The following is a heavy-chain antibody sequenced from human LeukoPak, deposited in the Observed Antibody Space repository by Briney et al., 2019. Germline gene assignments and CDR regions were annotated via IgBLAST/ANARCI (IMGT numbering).Heavy chain of an antibody. D-gene: IGHD3-10*01. CDR2: IKQDGSEK. Sequence: SLRLSCAASGFTFSSYWMSWVRQAPGKGLEWVANIKQDGSEKYYVDSVKGRFTISRDNAKNSLYLQMNSLRAEDTAVYYCARDRVGSGSYYDASNPPFQHWGQGTLVTVSS. CDR3: ARDRVGSGSYYDASNPPFQH. V-gene: IGHV3-7*01. J-gene: IGHJ1*01. CDR1: GFTFSSYW.